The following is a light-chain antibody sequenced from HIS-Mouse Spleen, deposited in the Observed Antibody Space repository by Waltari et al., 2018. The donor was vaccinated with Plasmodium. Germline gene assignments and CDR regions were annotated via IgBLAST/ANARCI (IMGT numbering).Light chain of an antibody. J-gene: IGKJ5*01. CDR3: QQYDNLPT. V-gene: IGKV1-33*01. Sequence: DIQMTQSPSSLSASVGATVTITCQASQAISNSLNWYQQKPGKAPKLLIYDASKLETGVQSRCSGSGSGTDFTFTISSLQPEDIATYYCQQYDNLPTFGQGTRLEIK. CDR1: QAISNS. CDR2: DAS.